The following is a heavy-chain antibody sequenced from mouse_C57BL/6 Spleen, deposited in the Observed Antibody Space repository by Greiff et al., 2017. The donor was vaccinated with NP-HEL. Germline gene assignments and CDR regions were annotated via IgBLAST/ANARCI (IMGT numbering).Heavy chain of an antibody. Sequence: VKLVESGPGLVQPSQSLSITCTVSGFSLTSYGVHWVRQSPGKGLEWLGVIWSGGSTDYNAAFISRLSISKDNSKSQVFFKMNSLQADDTAIYYCARKYGIWYFDVWGTGTTVTVSS. V-gene: IGHV2-2*01. CDR3: ARKYGIWYFDV. D-gene: IGHD2-10*02. CDR2: IWSGGST. J-gene: IGHJ1*03. CDR1: GFSLTSYG.